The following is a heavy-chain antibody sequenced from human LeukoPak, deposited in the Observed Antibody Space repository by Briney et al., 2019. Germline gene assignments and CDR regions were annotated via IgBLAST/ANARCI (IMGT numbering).Heavy chain of an antibody. CDR3: ARLDGSSGWWGFDY. CDR1: GGSISSSSYY. Sequence: SETLSLTCTVSGGSISSSSYYWGWIRQPAGKGLEWIGRIYTSGSTNYIPSLKSRVTISVDTSKNQFSLKLSSVTAADTAVYYCARLDGSSGWWGFDYWGQGTLVTVSS. D-gene: IGHD6-19*01. V-gene: IGHV4-61*02. J-gene: IGHJ4*02. CDR2: IYTSGST.